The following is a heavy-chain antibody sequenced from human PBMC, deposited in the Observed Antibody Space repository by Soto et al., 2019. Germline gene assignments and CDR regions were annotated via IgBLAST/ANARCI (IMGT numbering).Heavy chain of an antibody. CDR3: AKKNNFES. J-gene: IGHJ4*02. Sequence: SETLSLTCTVSGGNISVYYYNWIRQPPGKGLEWIGCIDNSGTTKYNPSLESRVTMALDTSKNQFSLKLSSVTAADTAVYYCAKKNNFESWGRGTLVSVSS. CDR1: GGNISVYY. V-gene: IGHV4-59*01. CDR2: IDNSGTT.